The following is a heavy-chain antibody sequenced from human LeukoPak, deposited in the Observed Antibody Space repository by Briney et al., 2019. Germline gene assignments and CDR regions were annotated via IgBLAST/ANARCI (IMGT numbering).Heavy chain of an antibody. CDR3: ARYAPQWTAFDY. CDR1: GFTFSSYW. CDR2: INTDGSST. Sequence: GGSLRLSCAASGFTFSSYWMHWVRQAPGKGLAWVSRINTDGSSTSYADSVKGRFTIPRDNAKNTLYLQMNSLRAEDTAVYYCARYAPQWTAFDYWGQGTLVTVSS. J-gene: IGHJ4*02. V-gene: IGHV3-74*01. D-gene: IGHD6-19*01.